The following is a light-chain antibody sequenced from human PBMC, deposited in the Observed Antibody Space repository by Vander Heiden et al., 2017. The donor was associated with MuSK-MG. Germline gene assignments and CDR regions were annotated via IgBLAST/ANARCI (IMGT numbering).Light chain of an antibody. V-gene: IGKV1-39*01. Sequence: DIQLTQSPSSLSASVGDRVTITCRASQIISDYLNWYQQKPGKAPKLLIYGASTLQRGVPARFSGSGSGTDFTLTISRLQPEDFASYYCQHSDSTPSTFGQGTKVEIK. J-gene: IGKJ1*01. CDR3: QHSDSTPST. CDR2: GAS. CDR1: QIISDY.